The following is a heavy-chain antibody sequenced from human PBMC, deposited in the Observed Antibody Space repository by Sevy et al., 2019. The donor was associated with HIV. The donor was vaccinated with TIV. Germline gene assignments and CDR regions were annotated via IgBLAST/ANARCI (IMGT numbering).Heavy chain of an antibody. CDR2: INQGGSEK. CDR3: ARALAAAASS. Sequence: GGSLRLSCAASGFTFSAYWMHWVRQAPGKGLEWVANINQGGSEKYYVDSVKGRFTISRDNAKNSLFLQMNSLRAEDTAGEYCARALAAAASSWGQGALVTVSS. CDR1: GFTFSAYW. V-gene: IGHV3-7*01. D-gene: IGHD6-13*01. J-gene: IGHJ5*02.